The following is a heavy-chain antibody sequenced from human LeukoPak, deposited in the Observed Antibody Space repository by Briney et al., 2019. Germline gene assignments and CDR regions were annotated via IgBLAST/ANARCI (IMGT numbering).Heavy chain of an antibody. CDR1: GYSISSGYY. CDR3: ARNGDIVLMVYGAWSY. CDR2: IYHSGST. J-gene: IGHJ4*02. D-gene: IGHD2-8*01. V-gene: IGHV4-38-2*01. Sequence: PSETLSLTCAVSGYSISSGYYWGWIRQPPGKGLEWIGSIYHSGSTYYNPSLKSRVTISVDTSKNQFSLKLGSVTAADTAVYYCARNGDIVLMVYGAWSYWGQGTLVTVSS.